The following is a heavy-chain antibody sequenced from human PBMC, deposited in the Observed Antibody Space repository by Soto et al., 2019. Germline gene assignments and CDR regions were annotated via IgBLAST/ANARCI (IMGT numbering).Heavy chain of an antibody. J-gene: IGHJ6*02. V-gene: IGHV1-69*13. CDR1: GGTFSSYA. CDR3: ASLSINYDFWSGYPTDYYYGMEV. D-gene: IGHD3-3*01. CDR2: SIPIFGTA. Sequence: SVKISCKASGGTFSSYAISWVRQAPGQGLEWMGGSIPIFGTANYAQKFQGRVTITADESTSTAYMELSSLRSEDTAVYYCASLSINYDFWSGYPTDYYYGMEVWGQGTKVTVSS.